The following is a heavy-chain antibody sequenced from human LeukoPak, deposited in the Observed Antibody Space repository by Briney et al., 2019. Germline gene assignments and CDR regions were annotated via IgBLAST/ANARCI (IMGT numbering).Heavy chain of an antibody. CDR1: GFTFSSYA. Sequence: PGRSLRLSCAASGFTFSSYAMHWVRQAPGKGLEWVAVISYDGSNKYYADSVKGRFTISRDNSKNTLSLQMNSLRAEDTAVYYCARDRQGYSYGNFDYWGQGTLVTVSS. CDR3: ARDRQGYSYGNFDY. J-gene: IGHJ4*02. D-gene: IGHD5-18*01. V-gene: IGHV3-30-3*01. CDR2: ISYDGSNK.